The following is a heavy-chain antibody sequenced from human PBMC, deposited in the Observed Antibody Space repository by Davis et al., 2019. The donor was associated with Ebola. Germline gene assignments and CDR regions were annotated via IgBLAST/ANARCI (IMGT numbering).Heavy chain of an antibody. D-gene: IGHD5-24*01. CDR1: GGSFSGYY. J-gene: IGHJ5*02. CDR2: INHSGST. Sequence: MPSETLSLTCAVYGGSFSGYYWSWIRQPPGKGLEWIGEINHSGSTNYNPSLKSRVTISVDTSKNQFSLKLSSVTAADTAVYYCARTTINWFDPWGQGTLVTVSS. V-gene: IGHV4-34*01. CDR3: ARTTINWFDP.